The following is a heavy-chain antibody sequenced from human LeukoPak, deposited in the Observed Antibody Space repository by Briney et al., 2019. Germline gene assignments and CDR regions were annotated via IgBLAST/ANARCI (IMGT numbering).Heavy chain of an antibody. J-gene: IGHJ1*01. Sequence: GGSLSLSCAASGFTFSSYAMNWVRQTPWKGLEWVSVISGSGGGTDYADSVKGRFTISRDNSKNTLYLQMNSLRADDTAIYYCAKVRAMTTVTSDPFQHWGQGTLVTVSS. CDR3: AKVRAMTTVTSDPFQH. CDR1: GFTFSSYA. D-gene: IGHD4-17*01. V-gene: IGHV3-23*01. CDR2: ISGSGGGT.